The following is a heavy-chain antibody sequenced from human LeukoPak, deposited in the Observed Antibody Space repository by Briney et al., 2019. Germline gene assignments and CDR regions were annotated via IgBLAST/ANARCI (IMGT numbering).Heavy chain of an antibody. CDR1: GGSFSGYY. CDR2: INHSGST. V-gene: IGHV4-34*01. D-gene: IGHD3-22*01. CDR3: ARGEGYYYDSSGYYPSYFDY. J-gene: IGHJ4*02. Sequence: SETLSLTCAVYGGSFSGYYWSWIRQPPGKGLEWIGEINHSGSTNYNPSLKSRVTISVDTSKNQFSLKLSSVTAADTAVYYCARGEGYYYDSSGYYPSYFDYWGQGTLVTASS.